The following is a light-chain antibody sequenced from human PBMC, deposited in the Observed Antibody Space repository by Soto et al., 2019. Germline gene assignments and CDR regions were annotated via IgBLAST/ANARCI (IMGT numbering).Light chain of an antibody. J-gene: IGKJ2*01. CDR2: GAS. Sequence: EIVLTQSPGTLSLSPGERATLSCRARQSVSSSYLAWYQQKPGQAHRLLIYGASSSATGTPDRFSGSGSGTDHTLTISRLEPEDFAVYYCQHYGSSPPMYTFGQGTKLQIK. CDR3: QHYGSSPPMYT. CDR1: QSVSSSY. V-gene: IGKV3-20*01.